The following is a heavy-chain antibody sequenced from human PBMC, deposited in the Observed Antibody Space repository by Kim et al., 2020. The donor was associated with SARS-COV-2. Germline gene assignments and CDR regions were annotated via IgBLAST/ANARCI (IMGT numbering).Heavy chain of an antibody. CDR3: AREGQIAAAGSMDYYYGMDV. Sequence: GRFTISRDKSKATLYLKMNSLRAEDTAVYYCAREGQIAAAGSMDYYYGMDVWGQGTTVTVSS. D-gene: IGHD6-13*01. J-gene: IGHJ6*02. V-gene: IGHV3-30*07.